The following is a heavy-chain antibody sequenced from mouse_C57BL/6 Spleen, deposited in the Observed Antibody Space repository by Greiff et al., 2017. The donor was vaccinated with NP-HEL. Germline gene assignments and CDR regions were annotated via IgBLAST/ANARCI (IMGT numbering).Heavy chain of an antibody. CDR3: ARGDYYGSSRWYFDV. CDR2: IHPNSGST. J-gene: IGHJ1*03. Sequence: VQLQQSGAELVKPGASVKLSCKASGYTFTSYWMHWVKQRPGQGLEWIGMIHPNSGSTNYNEKFKSKATLTVVKSSNTAYMQRSSLTSGESAVYYCARGDYYGSSRWYFDVWGTGTTVTVSS. D-gene: IGHD1-1*01. V-gene: IGHV1-64*01. CDR1: GYTFTSYW.